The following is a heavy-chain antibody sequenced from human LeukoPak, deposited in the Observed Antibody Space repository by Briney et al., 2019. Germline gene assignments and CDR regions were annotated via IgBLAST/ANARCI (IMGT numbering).Heavy chain of an antibody. Sequence: GGSLRLSCAASGFTFRSYAMHWVRQAPGKGLGWVAVISYDGSNKYYADSVKGRFTISRDNSKNTLYLQMNSLRAEDTAVYYCASNYGSSGYGHDYWGQGTLVTVSS. J-gene: IGHJ4*02. CDR2: ISYDGSNK. D-gene: IGHD3-22*01. V-gene: IGHV3-30-3*01. CDR1: GFTFRSYA. CDR3: ASNYGSSGYGHDY.